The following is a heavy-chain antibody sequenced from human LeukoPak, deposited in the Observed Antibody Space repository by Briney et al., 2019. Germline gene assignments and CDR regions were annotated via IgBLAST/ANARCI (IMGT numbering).Heavy chain of an antibody. J-gene: IGHJ3*02. Sequence: PGGSLRLSCAASGFTFSSYGMHWVRQAPGKGLEWIGEIHHSGSTDYNPSLKSRVTISPDKSKNQFSLTLTSVTAADTAVYFCARAPLSGTYYTDAFDIWGQGTMVTVSS. D-gene: IGHD1-26*01. CDR3: ARAPLSGTYYTDAFDI. CDR1: GFTFSSYG. CDR2: IHHSGST. V-gene: IGHV4-4*01.